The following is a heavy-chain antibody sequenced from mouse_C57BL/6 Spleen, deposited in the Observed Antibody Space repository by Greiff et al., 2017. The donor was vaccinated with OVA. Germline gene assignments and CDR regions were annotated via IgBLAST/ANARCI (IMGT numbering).Heavy chain of an antibody. V-gene: IGHV1-61*01. CDR1: GYTFTSYR. Sequence: QVQLQQPGAELVRPGSSVKLSCKASGYTFTSYRLDWVKQRPGQGLEWIGNIYPSDSETHYNQKFKDKATLTVDKSSSTAYMQLSSLTSEDSAVYYCARSSNYDYAMDYWGQGTSVTVSS. CDR2: IYPSDSET. J-gene: IGHJ4*01. D-gene: IGHD2-5*01. CDR3: ARSSNYDYAMDY.